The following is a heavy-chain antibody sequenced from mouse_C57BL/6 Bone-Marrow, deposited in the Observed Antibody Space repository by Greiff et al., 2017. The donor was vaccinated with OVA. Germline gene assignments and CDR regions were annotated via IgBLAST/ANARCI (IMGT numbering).Heavy chain of an antibody. CDR1: GYTFTDYE. V-gene: IGHV1-15*01. CDR2: IDPETGGT. D-gene: IGHD1-1*01. J-gene: IGHJ4*01. Sequence: QVHVKQSGAELVRPGASVTLSCKASGYTFTDYEMHWVKQTPVHGLEWIGAIDPETGGTAYNQKFKGKAILTADKSSSTAYMELRSLTSEDSAVYYCTRPYYGSFYYAMDYWGQGTSVTVSS. CDR3: TRPYYGSFYYAMDY.